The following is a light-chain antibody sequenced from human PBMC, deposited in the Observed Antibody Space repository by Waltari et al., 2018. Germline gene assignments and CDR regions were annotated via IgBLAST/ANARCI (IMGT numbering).Light chain of an antibody. CDR3: QHRFNWPLIT. J-gene: IGKJ5*01. CDR1: QSLSSF. Sequence: EIVLTQSPATLSLSPGERATLPCRASQSLSSFLAWYQQKPGQAPRLLIFDASNRAAGTPARFIGGGSGTDFTLTITSLEPEDFAVYYCQHRFNWPLITFGQGTRLEIK. V-gene: IGKV3-11*01. CDR2: DAS.